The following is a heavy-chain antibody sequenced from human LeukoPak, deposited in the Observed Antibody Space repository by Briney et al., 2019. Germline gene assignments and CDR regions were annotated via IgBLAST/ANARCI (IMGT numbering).Heavy chain of an antibody. V-gene: IGHV3-21*01. Sequence: GGSLRLSCAASGFTSDTYNFNWVRQAPGKGLEWVATIRSYSSYIHYADSVKGRFTISRDNARNSLYLQMNSLRAEDTAVYYCARERSGYYTTPDYWGQGTLVTVSS. CDR2: IRSYSSYI. CDR3: ARERSGYYTTPDY. CDR1: GFTSDTYN. J-gene: IGHJ4*02. D-gene: IGHD3-3*01.